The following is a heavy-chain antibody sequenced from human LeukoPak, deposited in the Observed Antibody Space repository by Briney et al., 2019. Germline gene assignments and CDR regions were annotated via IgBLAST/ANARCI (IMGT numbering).Heavy chain of an antibody. V-gene: IGHV1-58*01. D-gene: IGHD5-12*01. CDR2: IVVGSGDT. CDR3: AAGSSHSDYAGQH. J-gene: IGHJ1*01. CDR1: EFTFSSSA. Sequence: SVKVSCKASEFTFSSSAVQWVRQAREQRLEWIGWIVVGSGDTNYAQKFQERVTITRDMSASTAYMELSSLTSEDTALYYCAAGSSHSDYAGQHWGLGTLVTVSS.